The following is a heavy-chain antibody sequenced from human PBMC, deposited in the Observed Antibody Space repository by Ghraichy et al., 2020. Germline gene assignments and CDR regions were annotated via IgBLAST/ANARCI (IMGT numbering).Heavy chain of an antibody. Sequence: GGSLRLSCAASGFTFSRYTINWVRQAPGKGLEWVSSISSSSSYIYYADSVKGRFTISRDNAKNSLYLQMNSLRAEDTAVYYCVRDLDYDSSGWFDPWGQGTLVTVSS. CDR2: ISSSSSYI. D-gene: IGHD3-22*01. V-gene: IGHV3-21*01. CDR1: GFTFSRYT. J-gene: IGHJ5*02. CDR3: VRDLDYDSSGWFDP.